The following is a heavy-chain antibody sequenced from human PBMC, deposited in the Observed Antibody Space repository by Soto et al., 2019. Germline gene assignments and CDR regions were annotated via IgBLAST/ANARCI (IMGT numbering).Heavy chain of an antibody. Sequence: QVQLVESGGGVVQPGRSLRLSCAASGFTFSSYAMHCVRQAPGKGLEWVAVISYDGSNKYYADSVKGRFTISRDNSNNPPYLQMNSLRAEDTAVDYCVRDFRKEGSIAVAEYYFDYWGQGTLVTVST. CDR1: GFTFSSYA. J-gene: IGHJ4*02. CDR2: ISYDGSNK. V-gene: IGHV3-30-3*01. D-gene: IGHD6-19*01. CDR3: VRDFRKEGSIAVAEYYFDY.